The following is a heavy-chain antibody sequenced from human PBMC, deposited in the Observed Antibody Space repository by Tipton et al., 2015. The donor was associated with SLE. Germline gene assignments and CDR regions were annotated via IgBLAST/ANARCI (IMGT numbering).Heavy chain of an antibody. Sequence: SLRLSCAASGFTFSIYSMHWVRQAPGKGLEWVAVISYDGSNKYYADSVKGRFTISRDNSKNTLYLQMNSLRAEDTAVYYCASALLDYFDYWGQGTLVPVSS. CDR2: ISYDGSNK. D-gene: IGHD2-15*01. V-gene: IGHV3-30*04. CDR3: ASALLDYFDY. J-gene: IGHJ4*02. CDR1: GFTFSIYS.